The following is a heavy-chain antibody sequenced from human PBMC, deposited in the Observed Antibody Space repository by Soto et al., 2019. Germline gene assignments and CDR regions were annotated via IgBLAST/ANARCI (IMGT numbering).Heavy chain of an antibody. D-gene: IGHD6-13*01. J-gene: IGHJ6*02. CDR1: GFTFSSYA. CDR3: ARDHQQLGPYYYYGMDV. CDR2: ISYDGSNK. V-gene: IGHV3-30-3*01. Sequence: GGSLRLSCAASGFTFSSYAMHWVRQAPGKGLEWVAVISYDGSNKYYADSVKGRFTISRDNSKNTLYLQMNSLRAEDTAVYYCARDHQQLGPYYYYGMDVWGQGTTVTVS.